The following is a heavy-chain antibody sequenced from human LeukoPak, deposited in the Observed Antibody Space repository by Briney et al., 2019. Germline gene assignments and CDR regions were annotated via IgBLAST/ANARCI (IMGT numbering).Heavy chain of an antibody. V-gene: IGHV5-10-1*01. J-gene: IGHJ4*02. CDR2: IDPSDSYI. Sequence: GESLKISCKASGYSFTTYWISWVRQRPGKGLEWMGKIDPSDSYINYNSSFQGHVTISADKSISTAYLQWSSLQASDTAIYYCARHSESYASSDYWGQGTLVTVSS. CDR1: GYSFTTYW. D-gene: IGHD3-16*01. CDR3: ARHSESYASSDY.